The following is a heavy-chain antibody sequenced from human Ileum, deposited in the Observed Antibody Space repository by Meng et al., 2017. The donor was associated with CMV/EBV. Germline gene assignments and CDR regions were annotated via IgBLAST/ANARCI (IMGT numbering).Heavy chain of an antibody. Sequence: GGSISSGSYYWGWIRQPPGKGLEWIGIVYYNGRNYHNPSLKSRVTIYADTSKSQFSLKVRSATAADTAVYYCARAIVVVPGEVNYFDYWGHGTLVTVSS. J-gene: IGHJ4*01. D-gene: IGHD2-2*01. CDR2: VYYNGRN. CDR1: GGSISSGSYY. V-gene: IGHV4-39*02. CDR3: ARAIVVVPGEVNYFDY.